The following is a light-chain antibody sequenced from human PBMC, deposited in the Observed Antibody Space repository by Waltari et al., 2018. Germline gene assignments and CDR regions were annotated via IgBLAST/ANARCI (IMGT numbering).Light chain of an antibody. CDR1: SSDVGGYNS. CDR2: DVS. CDR3: SSYTSSSTPFV. V-gene: IGLV2-14*03. Sequence: QSALTQPASVSGSPGQSITISCTETSSDVGGYNSFSWYQQHPGKAPKLMIYDVSNRPSGVSNRFSGSKSGNTASLTISGLQAEDEADYYCSSYTSSSTPFVFGTGTKVTVL. J-gene: IGLJ1*01.